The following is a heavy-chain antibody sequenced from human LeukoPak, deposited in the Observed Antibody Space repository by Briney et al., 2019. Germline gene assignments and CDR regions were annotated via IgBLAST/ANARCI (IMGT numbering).Heavy chain of an antibody. CDR1: GGSFSGYY. V-gene: IGHV4-34*01. D-gene: IGHD2-2*03. CDR3: ARAGTSGYCSSTSCYFGLFDY. Sequence: SETLSLTCAVYGGSFSGYYWSWIRQPPGKGLEWTGEINHSGSTNYNPSLKSRVTISVDTSKNQFSLKLSSVTAADTAVYYCARAGTSGYCSSTSCYFGLFDYWGQGTLVTVSS. J-gene: IGHJ4*02. CDR2: INHSGST.